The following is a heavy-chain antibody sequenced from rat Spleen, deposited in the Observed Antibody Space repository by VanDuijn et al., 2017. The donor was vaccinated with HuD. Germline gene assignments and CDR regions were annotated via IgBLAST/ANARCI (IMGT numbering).Heavy chain of an antibody. CDR2: ITNASGRT. J-gene: IGHJ2*01. CDR1: GFTFNYYW. CDR3: VRGPNYGVHTDYFDY. Sequence: EVQLVESGGGLVQPGRSLKLSCVTSGFTFNYYWMTWIRQAPGKGLEWVASITNASGRTYYPDSVKGRFTISRDNAQNTLFLQMNKLGSEDTAIYYCVRGPNYGVHTDYFDYWGQGVMVTVSS. D-gene: IGHD1-11*01. V-gene: IGHV5-31*01.